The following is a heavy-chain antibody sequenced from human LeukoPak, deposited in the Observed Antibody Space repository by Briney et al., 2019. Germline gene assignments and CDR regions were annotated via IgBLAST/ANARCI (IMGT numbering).Heavy chain of an antibody. CDR1: GDSISTYY. CDR2: IYYSGST. Sequence: PSETLSLTCSVSGDSISTYYWSWIRQPPGKGLEWIGYIYYSGSTNYNPSLKSRVTISVDTSKNQFSLKLSSVTAADTAVYYCARDFRPTGTTRRAFDIWGQGTMVTVSS. J-gene: IGHJ3*02. D-gene: IGHD1-1*01. V-gene: IGHV4-59*01. CDR3: ARDFRPTGTTRRAFDI.